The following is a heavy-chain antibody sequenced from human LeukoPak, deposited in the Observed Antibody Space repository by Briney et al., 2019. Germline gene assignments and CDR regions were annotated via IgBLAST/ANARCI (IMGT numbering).Heavy chain of an antibody. V-gene: IGHV3-11*01. CDR2: ISGSGSSI. CDR1: GFTFSDYY. CDR3: ARSPRWGLSESILAYCGGDCYSGDSFDY. D-gene: IGHD2-21*02. Sequence: GGSLRLSCVASGFTFSDYYMSWIRQAPGKGLEWVSYISGSGSSIYYADSVKGRFTISRDNAKNSLYLQMNSLRAEDTAFYYCARSPRWGLSESILAYCGGDCYSGDSFDYWGQGTLVTVSS. J-gene: IGHJ4*02.